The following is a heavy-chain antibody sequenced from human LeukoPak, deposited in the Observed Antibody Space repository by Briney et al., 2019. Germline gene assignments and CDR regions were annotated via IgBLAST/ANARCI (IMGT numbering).Heavy chain of an antibody. CDR1: GFTFSSYG. D-gene: IGHD6-19*01. J-gene: IGHJ4*02. CDR3: AKDRYKAVAGTVFDY. V-gene: IGHV3-30*18. CDR2: ISYDGSNK. Sequence: GGSLRLSCAASGFTFSSYGMHWVRQAPGKGLEWVAVISYDGSNKYYADSVKGRFTISRDNSKSTLYLQMNSLRAEDTAVYYCAKDRYKAVAGTVFDYWGQGTLVTVSS.